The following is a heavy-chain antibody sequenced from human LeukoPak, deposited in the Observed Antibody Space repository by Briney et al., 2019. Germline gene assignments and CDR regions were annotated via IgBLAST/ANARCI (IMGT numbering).Heavy chain of an antibody. V-gene: IGHV4-4*07. CDR1: GGSISSYY. CDR3: AREDSSSWYLTLFDY. Sequence: PSETLSLTCTVSGGSISSYYWSWIRQPAGKGLEWIGRIYTSGSTNYNPSLKSRVTMSVDTSKNQFSLKLSSVTAADTAVYCCAREDSSSWYLTLFDYWGQGTLVTVSS. CDR2: IYTSGST. D-gene: IGHD6-13*01. J-gene: IGHJ4*02.